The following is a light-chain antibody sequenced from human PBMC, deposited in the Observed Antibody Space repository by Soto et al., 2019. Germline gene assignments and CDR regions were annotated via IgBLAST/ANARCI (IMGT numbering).Light chain of an antibody. CDR3: QQSYITPRT. J-gene: IGKJ1*01. Sequence: DIQMTQSPSSLSASVGDRVTITCRSSQTIGTSLNWYQHKPGEAPSLLIYAASTLHRGVPSRFSGSGSGTFFTLTVSSLQPEDYAPYYCQQSYITPRTLGQGTKVDIK. V-gene: IGKV1-39*01. CDR1: QTIGTS. CDR2: AAS.